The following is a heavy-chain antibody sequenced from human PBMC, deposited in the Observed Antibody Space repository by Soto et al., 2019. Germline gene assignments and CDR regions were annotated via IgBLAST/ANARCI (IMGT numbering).Heavy chain of an antibody. CDR3: ARNIRYCGGGSCYSSGIDYYYGMDV. Sequence: GESLKISCKGSGYSFTSYWIGWVRQMPGKGLEWMGIIYPGGSDTRYSPSFQGQVTISADKSISPAYLQWSSLKASETAMYYCARNIRYCGGGSCYSSGIDYYYGMDVWGQGTTVTVSS. J-gene: IGHJ6*02. D-gene: IGHD2-15*01. V-gene: IGHV5-51*01. CDR2: IYPGGSDT. CDR1: GYSFTSYW.